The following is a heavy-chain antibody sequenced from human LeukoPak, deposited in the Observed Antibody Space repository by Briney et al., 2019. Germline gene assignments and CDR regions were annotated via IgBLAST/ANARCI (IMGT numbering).Heavy chain of an antibody. V-gene: IGHV3-9*01. CDR3: AKDFYRLGEFDAFDL. Sequence: GGSLRLSCAASGFTFDDYAMHWVRQAPGKGLVWVSGISWNSGRIGYADSVKGRFTISRDNAKNSLYLQMNSLRAEDTALYYCAKDFYRLGEFDAFDLWGQGTMVIVSS. CDR2: ISWNSGRI. D-gene: IGHD3-16*01. CDR1: GFTFDDYA. J-gene: IGHJ3*01.